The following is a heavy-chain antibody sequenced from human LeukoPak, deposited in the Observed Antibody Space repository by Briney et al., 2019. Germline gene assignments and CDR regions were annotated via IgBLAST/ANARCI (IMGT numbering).Heavy chain of an antibody. V-gene: IGHV3-23*01. CDR1: GFTFSSYA. J-gene: IGHJ4*02. D-gene: IGHD3-22*01. Sequence: GGSLRLSCAASGFTFSSYALSWVRQAPGKGLEWVSAITDSGGSTYYAGSVKGRFTISRDNSKNTLYLQMNSLRAEDTAVYYCARGDTYYYDSSGYLDYWGQGTLVTVSS. CDR3: ARGDTYYYDSSGYLDY. CDR2: ITDSGGST.